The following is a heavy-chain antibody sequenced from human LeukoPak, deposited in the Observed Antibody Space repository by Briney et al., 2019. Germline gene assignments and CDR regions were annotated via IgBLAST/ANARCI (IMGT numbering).Heavy chain of an antibody. CDR1: GFTFSSYA. CDR2: ISYDGSNK. D-gene: IGHD1-26*01. J-gene: IGHJ4*02. Sequence: PGGSLRLSCAASGFTFSSYAMHWVRQAPGKGLEWVAVISYDGSNKYYADSVKGRFTISRDNSKNTLYLQMNSLRAEDTAVYYCAKDPPVGATADSYFDYWGQGTLVTVSS. V-gene: IGHV3-30*01. CDR3: AKDPPVGATADSYFDY.